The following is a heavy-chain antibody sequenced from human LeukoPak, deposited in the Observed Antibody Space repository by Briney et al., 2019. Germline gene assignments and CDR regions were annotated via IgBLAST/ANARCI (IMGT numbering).Heavy chain of an antibody. Sequence: QPGGSLRLSCAASGFIFSNFAMSWVRQAPGKGPEWVSTISGSGGNTYYTDSVKGRFTISRVNSKNTLYLQMNSLRAEDTAVYYCAKEDYCSGGSCYWLAFDFWGQGTMVTVSS. CDR1: GFIFSNFA. CDR3: AKEDYCSGGSCYWLAFDF. CDR2: ISGSGGNT. V-gene: IGHV3-23*01. D-gene: IGHD2-15*01. J-gene: IGHJ3*01.